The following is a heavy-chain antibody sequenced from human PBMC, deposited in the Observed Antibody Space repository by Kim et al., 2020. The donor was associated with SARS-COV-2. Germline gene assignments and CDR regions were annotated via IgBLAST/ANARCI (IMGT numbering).Heavy chain of an antibody. CDR2: ISIGDITI. CDR3: ASQVGWGKQWLLQPHFDY. V-gene: IGHV3-48*02. CDR1: GFTFSSYS. D-gene: IGHD6-19*01. Sequence: GGSLRLSCAASGFTFSSYSMNWVRQAPGKGLEWVSYISIGDITIYYADSVKGRFTISRDNGKNSLYLQMNSLGDEDTAVYYCASQVGWGKQWLLQPHFDYWGQGTLVTVS. J-gene: IGHJ4*02.